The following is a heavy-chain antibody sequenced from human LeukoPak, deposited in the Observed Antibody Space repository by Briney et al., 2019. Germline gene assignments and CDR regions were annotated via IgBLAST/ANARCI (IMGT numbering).Heavy chain of an antibody. CDR3: AKSGERRRPYYFDY. CDR2: ISYDGSNK. V-gene: IGHV3-33*05. J-gene: IGHJ4*02. CDR1: GFTFSTFG. Sequence: GGSLRLSCAASGFAASGFTFSTFGMHWVRQAPGKGLEWVAVISYDGSNKYYADSVKGRFTISRDNAKNTLYLQMNSLRVEDTAVYYCAKSGERRRPYYFDYWGQGTLVTVSS. D-gene: IGHD3-10*01.